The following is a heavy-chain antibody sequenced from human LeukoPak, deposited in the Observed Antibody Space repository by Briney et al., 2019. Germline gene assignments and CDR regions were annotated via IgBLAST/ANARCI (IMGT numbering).Heavy chain of an antibody. CDR2: LYYSGST. D-gene: IGHD3-22*01. J-gene: IGHJ6*03. CDR3: ARVSYDSSGYYYPSWYYYYMDV. CDR1: GGSLTNSSYY. Sequence: SETLSLTCTVSGGSLTNSSYYWGWIRQPPGKGLEWIGTLYYSGSTYYNPSLKSRVTISADTSKNQFSLSLRSVTAADTAVYYCARVSYDSSGYYYPSWYYYYMDVWGKGTTVTISS. V-gene: IGHV4-39*01.